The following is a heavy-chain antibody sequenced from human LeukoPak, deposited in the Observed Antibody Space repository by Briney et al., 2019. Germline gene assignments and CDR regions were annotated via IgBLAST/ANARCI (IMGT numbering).Heavy chain of an antibody. J-gene: IGHJ4*02. Sequence: GGSLRLSCAASGFTFSSYEMNWVRQAPGKGLEWVSYISSSGSTIYYADSVKGRFTISRDNAKNSLYLQMNSLTAEDTAVYYCARYYDFWSGYYRDWGQGTLVTVSS. CDR3: ARYYDFWSGYYRD. D-gene: IGHD3-3*01. CDR2: ISSSGSTI. CDR1: GFTFSSYE. V-gene: IGHV3-48*03.